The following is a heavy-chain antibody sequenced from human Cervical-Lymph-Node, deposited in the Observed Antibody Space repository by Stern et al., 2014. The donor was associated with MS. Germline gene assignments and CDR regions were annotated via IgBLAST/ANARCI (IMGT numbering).Heavy chain of an antibody. V-gene: IGHV1-69*04. D-gene: IGHD2-15*01. CDR1: GGTFSSSYA. J-gene: IGHJ5*02. Sequence: QDQLVQSGAEVKKPGSSMNVSCKTSGGTFSSSYAITWMRQAPGQGLEWMGRIIPIPGLANYAQKFQGRVIITADKSTSTTYMELSSLTSEDTAVYYCARGVVSNRAAATLHNLFDPWGQGTLVTVSS. CDR3: ARGVVSNRAAATLHNLFDP. CDR2: IIPIPGLA.